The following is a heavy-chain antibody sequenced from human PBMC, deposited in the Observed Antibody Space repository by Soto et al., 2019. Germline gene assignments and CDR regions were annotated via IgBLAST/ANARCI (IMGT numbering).Heavy chain of an antibody. J-gene: IGHJ4*02. V-gene: IGHV4-31*03. D-gene: IGHD6-13*01. Sequence: PSETLSLTCTVSGGSISSGGYYWSWIRQHPGKGLEWIGYIYYSGSTYYNPSLKSRVTISVDTSKNQFSLKLSSVTAADTAVYYCARASPRIAAAGTPFDYWGQGTLVTVSS. CDR1: GGSISSGGYY. CDR2: IYYSGST. CDR3: ARASPRIAAAGTPFDY.